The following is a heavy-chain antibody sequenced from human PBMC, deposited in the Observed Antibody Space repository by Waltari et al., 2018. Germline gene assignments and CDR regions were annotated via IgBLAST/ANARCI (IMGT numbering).Heavy chain of an antibody. D-gene: IGHD3-10*01. CDR3: ARTKYYYGSGSPDAFDI. J-gene: IGHJ3*02. CDR2: INPNSGGT. CDR1: GYTFTGYY. Sequence: QVQLVQSGAEVKKPGASVKVSCKASGYTFTGYYMHWVRQAPGQGLEWMGRINPNSGGTNYAQKVQGRVTMTRDTSISTAYMELSRLRSDDTAVYYCARTKYYYGSGSPDAFDIWGQGTMVTVSS. V-gene: IGHV1-2*06.